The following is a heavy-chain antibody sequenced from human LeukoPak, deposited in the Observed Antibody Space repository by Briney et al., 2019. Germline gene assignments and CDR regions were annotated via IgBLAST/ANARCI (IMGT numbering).Heavy chain of an antibody. CDR1: GVSIRSHY. D-gene: IGHD2-15*01. CDR2: ISYSVST. J-gene: IGHJ4*02. Sequence: PSETLSLTCTVSGVSIRSHYWIWIRQPPGKGVEWVGDISYSVSTNYNPALKSGVTISVDTSKNQFSLRLTSVTAADTAVYYCARDGEGDEGWDYWGQGTLVTGSS. CDR3: ARDGEGDEGWDY. V-gene: IGHV4-59*11.